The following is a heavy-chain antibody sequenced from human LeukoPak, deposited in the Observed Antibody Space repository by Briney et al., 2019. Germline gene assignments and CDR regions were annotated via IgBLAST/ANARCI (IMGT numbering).Heavy chain of an antibody. Sequence: GGSLRLSCAASGFTFSSYSMNWVRQAPGKGLEWVSSISSSSSYIYYADSVKGRFTISRDNAKNSPYLQMNSLRAEDTAVYYCARDYCSGGSCYRNDAFDIWGQGTMVTVSS. CDR1: GFTFSSYS. D-gene: IGHD2-15*01. CDR3: ARDYCSGGSCYRNDAFDI. CDR2: ISSSSSYI. V-gene: IGHV3-21*01. J-gene: IGHJ3*02.